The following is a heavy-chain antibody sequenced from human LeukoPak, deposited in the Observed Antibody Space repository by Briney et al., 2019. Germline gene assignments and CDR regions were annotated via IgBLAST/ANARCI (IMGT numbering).Heavy chain of an antibody. CDR2: IIPIFGTA. J-gene: IGHJ4*02. CDR3: ARASGIAAAGSEYYFDY. D-gene: IGHD6-13*01. Sequence: ASVKVSCKASGGTFSSYDISWVRQAPGQGREWMGGIIPIFGTANYAQKFQGRATITAHESTSTAYMELRSLRSEDTAVYYCARASGIAAAGSEYYFDYWGQGTLVTVSS. CDR1: GGTFSSYD. V-gene: IGHV1-69*13.